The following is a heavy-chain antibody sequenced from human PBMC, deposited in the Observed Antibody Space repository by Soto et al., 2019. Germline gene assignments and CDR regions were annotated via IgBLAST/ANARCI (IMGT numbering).Heavy chain of an antibody. CDR1: GYTFTSYG. CDR3: ARDRGSSWYKEYNWFDP. Sequence: ASVKVSCKASGYTFTSYGISWVRQAPGQSLEWMGWISAYNGNTNYAQKRQGRVTMTTDTSTSTAYMELRSLRSDDTAVYYCARDRGSSWYKEYNWFDPWGQGTLVTVSS. J-gene: IGHJ5*02. D-gene: IGHD6-13*01. V-gene: IGHV1-18*01. CDR2: ISAYNGNT.